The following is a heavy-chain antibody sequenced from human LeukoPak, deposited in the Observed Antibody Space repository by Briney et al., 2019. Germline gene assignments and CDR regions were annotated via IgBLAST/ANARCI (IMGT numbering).Heavy chain of an antibody. CDR2: MNPNSGNT. CDR3: AGTVSTRVAGAFDI. D-gene: IGHD6-19*01. J-gene: IGHJ3*02. V-gene: IGHV1-8*03. Sequence: GASVNVSCTGSGYTFTSYDINWVRQATGQGLEWMGWMNPNSGNTGYAQKLQGRVTITRNTSISTAYMELSSLRSEDTAVYYRAGTVSTRVAGAFDIWGQGTMVTVSS. CDR1: GYTFTSYD.